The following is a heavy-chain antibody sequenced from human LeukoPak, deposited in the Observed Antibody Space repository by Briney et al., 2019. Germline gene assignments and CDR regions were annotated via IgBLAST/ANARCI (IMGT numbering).Heavy chain of an antibody. V-gene: IGHV4-39*07. CDR1: GGSISSSSYY. D-gene: IGHD3-22*01. Sequence: SETLSLTCTVSGGSISSSSYYWGWIRQPPGKGLEWIGTIYYPGSTYYNPSLKSRVTISVDTSKNQFSLKLSSVTAADTAVYYCARARRPYYYDSSGYYYKGSYYFDYWGQGTLVTVSS. CDR3: ARARRPYYYDSSGYYYKGSYYFDY. CDR2: IYYPGST. J-gene: IGHJ4*02.